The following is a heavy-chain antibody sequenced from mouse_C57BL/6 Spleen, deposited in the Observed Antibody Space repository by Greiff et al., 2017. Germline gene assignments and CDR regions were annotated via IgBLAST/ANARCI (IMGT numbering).Heavy chain of an antibody. CDR3: TTGYYDRTGYFDV. D-gene: IGHD2-4*01. J-gene: IGHJ1*03. CDR1: GFNIKDYY. CDR2: IDPEDGDT. V-gene: IGHV14-1*01. Sequence: VQLQQSGAELVRPGASVKLSCTASGFNIKDYYMHWVKQRPEQGLEWIGRIDPEDGDTEYAPKFQGKATMTADTSSNTAYLQLSSLTSEDTAVYYCTTGYYDRTGYFDVWGTGTTVTVSS.